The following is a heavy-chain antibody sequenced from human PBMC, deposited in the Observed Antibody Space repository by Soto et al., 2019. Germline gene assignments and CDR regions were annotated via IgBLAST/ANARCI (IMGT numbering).Heavy chain of an antibody. D-gene: IGHD1-26*01. CDR3: ARSPLLGYYYYYMDV. J-gene: IGHJ6*03. CDR2: IKQDGSEK. V-gene: IGHV3-7*01. Sequence: GGSLRLSCAASGFTFSSYWMSWVRQAPGKGLEWVANIKQDGSEKYYVDSVKGRFTISRDNAKNSLYLQMNSLRAEDTAVYYCARSPLLGYYYYYMDVWGKGTTVTVSS. CDR1: GFTFSSYW.